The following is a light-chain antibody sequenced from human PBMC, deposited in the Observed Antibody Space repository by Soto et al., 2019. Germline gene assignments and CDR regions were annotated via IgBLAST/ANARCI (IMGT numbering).Light chain of an antibody. CDR1: QSIDRW. V-gene: IGKV1-5*01. CDR2: HAS. CDR3: QHYNTSSST. J-gene: IGKJ5*01. Sequence: IQNTQCPSTLPASVGDRVTITSRASQSIDRWLAWYQQRPGKAPKILIYHASSLETGVPSRFSGSGSGTDFTLTICSLETEDVATYHSQHYNTSSSTVGQGTRLEIK.